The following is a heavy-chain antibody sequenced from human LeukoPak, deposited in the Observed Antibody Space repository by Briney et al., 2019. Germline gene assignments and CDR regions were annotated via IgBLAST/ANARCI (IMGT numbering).Heavy chain of an antibody. CDR2: INHSGST. Sequence: TGGSLRLSCAASGFTFSTYSMNWVRQAPGRGLEWIGEINHSGSTNYNPSLKSRVTMSVDTSKNQFSLKLSSVTAADTAVYYCARGNSSGYHYRDYFDYWGQGTLVTVSS. CDR1: GFTFSTYS. CDR3: ARGNSSGYHYRDYFDY. V-gene: IGHV4-34*01. D-gene: IGHD3-22*01. J-gene: IGHJ4*02.